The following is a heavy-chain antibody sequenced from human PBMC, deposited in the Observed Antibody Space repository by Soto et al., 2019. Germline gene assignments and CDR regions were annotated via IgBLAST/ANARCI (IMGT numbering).Heavy chain of an antibody. CDR3: ARDRSSSSPRYFDY. D-gene: IGHD6-6*01. V-gene: IGHV3-23*01. Sequence: GGSLRLSCAASGFTFSSYAMSWVRQAPGKGLEWVSAISGSGGSTYYADSVKGRFTISRDNSKNTLYLQMNSLRAEDTAVYYCARDRSSSSPRYFDYWGQGTLVTSPQ. CDR2: ISGSGGST. CDR1: GFTFSSYA. J-gene: IGHJ4*02.